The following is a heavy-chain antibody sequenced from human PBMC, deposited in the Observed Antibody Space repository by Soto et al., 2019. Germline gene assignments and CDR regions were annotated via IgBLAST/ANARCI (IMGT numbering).Heavy chain of an antibody. CDR1: GFTFRNYG. Sequence: EVQLLESGGGLVQPGGSLRLSCAASGFTFRNYGMSWVRQAPGKGLEWVSAISGSGSSTCYADSVKGRFTISRDNSKNTLSLQMNSLRAEDTAVYYCAKERTVTTVVGQYDYWGQGTLVTVSS. CDR2: ISGSGSST. CDR3: AKERTVTTVVGQYDY. J-gene: IGHJ4*02. V-gene: IGHV3-23*01. D-gene: IGHD4-17*01.